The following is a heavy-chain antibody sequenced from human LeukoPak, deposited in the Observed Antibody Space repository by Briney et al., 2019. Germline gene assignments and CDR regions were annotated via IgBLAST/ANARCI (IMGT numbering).Heavy chain of an antibody. Sequence: SGTLSLTCTVSGDSISRSTYYWGWIRQPPGKGLEWIGEIDYGGSSYYNPSSGRTYYNPSLKRRVTISVDTSKNQFSLNLSSVTAADTAVYYCASDPLRVTGKRGTDYWGQGILVYVSS. J-gene: IGHJ4*02. CDR3: ASDPLRVTGKRGTDY. CDR1: GDSISRSTYY. D-gene: IGHD1-20*01. CDR2: IDYGGSSYYNPSSGRT. V-gene: IGHV4-39*01.